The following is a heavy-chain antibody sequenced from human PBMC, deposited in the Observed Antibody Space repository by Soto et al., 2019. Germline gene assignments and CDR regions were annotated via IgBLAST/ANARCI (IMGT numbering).Heavy chain of an antibody. CDR1: GGSISSYY. V-gene: IGHV4-59*01. CDR2: IYYSGST. Sequence: QVQLQESGPGLVKPSETLSLTCTVSGGSISSYYWSWIRQPPGKGLEWIGYIYYSGSTNYNPSLNSLVTTSVDTHKNQFSLKLSSVTAADTAFYYSARKRPMRDLRRETYYYMDVWGKGTTVTVSS. J-gene: IGHJ6*03. CDR3: ARKRPMRDLRRETYYYMDV.